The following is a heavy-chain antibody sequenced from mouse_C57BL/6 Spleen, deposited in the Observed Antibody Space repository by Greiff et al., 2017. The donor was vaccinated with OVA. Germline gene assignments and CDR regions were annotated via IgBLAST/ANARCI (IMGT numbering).Heavy chain of an antibody. J-gene: IGHJ2*01. Sequence: EAMLVESEGGLVQPGSSMKLSCTASGFTFSDYYMAWVRQVPEKGLEWVANINYDGSSTYYLDSLKSRFIISRDNAKNILYLQMSSLKSEDTATYYCARVYDGYQGYYFDYWGQGTTLTVSS. CDR2: INYDGSST. D-gene: IGHD2-3*01. CDR3: ARVYDGYQGYYFDY. V-gene: IGHV5-16*01. CDR1: GFTFSDYY.